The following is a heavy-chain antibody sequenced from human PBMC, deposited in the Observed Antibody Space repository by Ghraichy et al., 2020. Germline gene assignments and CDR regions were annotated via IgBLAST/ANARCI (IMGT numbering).Heavy chain of an antibody. Sequence: GGSLRLSCAASGFTFSSYWMHWVRQAPGKGLVWVSRINSDGSSTSYADSVKGRFTISRDNAKNTLYLQMNSLRAEDTAVYYCARASNLPGYSDTRTIFGVVIIRTYAFDIWGQGTMVTVSS. CDR2: INSDGSST. V-gene: IGHV3-74*01. CDR3: ARASNLPGYSDTRTIFGVVIIRTYAFDI. CDR1: GFTFSSYW. J-gene: IGHJ3*02. D-gene: IGHD3-3*01.